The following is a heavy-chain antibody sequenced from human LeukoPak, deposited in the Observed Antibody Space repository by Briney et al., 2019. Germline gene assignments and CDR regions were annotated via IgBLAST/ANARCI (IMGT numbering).Heavy chain of an antibody. CDR3: AKDGSWSCTD. J-gene: IGHJ4*02. CDR1: GFTFSSSA. V-gene: IGHV3-30*02. Sequence: GGSLRLSCGASGFTFSSSAMHWVRQGPGKGLEWVAYISHHGKNKYYADSVKGRFTISRDNSKRSLYLQMNSLRADDTAVYYCAKDGSWSCTDWGRATLVRVSS. D-gene: IGHD2-8*02. CDR2: ISHHGKNK.